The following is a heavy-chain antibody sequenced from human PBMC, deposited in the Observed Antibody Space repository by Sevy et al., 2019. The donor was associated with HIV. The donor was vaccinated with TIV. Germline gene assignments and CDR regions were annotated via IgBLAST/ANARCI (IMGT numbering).Heavy chain of an antibody. J-gene: IGHJ6*02. CDR2: ISDDATTI. CDR1: GFTFSNFE. V-gene: IGHV3-48*03. CDR3: ARDRRHYYDSSDYRNYDYGMDV. Sequence: GGSLRLSCEASGFTFSNFEMNWVRQAPGKGLEWISYISDDATTIYYADSVKGRFTISRNNAKNSLYLQLNILRAEDTAVYYCARDRRHYYDSSDYRNYDYGMDVWGQGTTVTVSS. D-gene: IGHD3-22*01.